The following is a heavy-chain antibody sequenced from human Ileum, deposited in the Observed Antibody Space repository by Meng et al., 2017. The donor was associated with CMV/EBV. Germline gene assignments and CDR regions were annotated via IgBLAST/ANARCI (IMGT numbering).Heavy chain of an antibody. Sequence: QVERHGSGPGLVKPSMTLSLTCTGSVGSMSSYYWSWLRQPAGKGLEWIGRIYTSGSSNYNSSLKSRVTMSVDTSKNQFSMKLNSVTAADTAVYYCAREGPTDWGRALDYWGQGTLVTVSS. CDR3: AREGPTDWGRALDY. V-gene: IGHV4-4*07. CDR1: VGSMSSYY. CDR2: IYTSGSS. D-gene: IGHD7-27*01. J-gene: IGHJ4*02.